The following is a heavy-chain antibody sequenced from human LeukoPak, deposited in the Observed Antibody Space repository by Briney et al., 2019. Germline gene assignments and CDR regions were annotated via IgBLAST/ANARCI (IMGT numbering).Heavy chain of an antibody. D-gene: IGHD2-21*02. CDR1: EFAFSRHA. CDR3: ARDFNTVTAIVDY. J-gene: IGHJ4*02. V-gene: IGHV3-33*01. Sequence: GGSLRLSCVASEFAFSRHAMHWVRQAPGKGLEWVAVIWRDGSEKHYADSVKGRFTISRDNAKNTVYLQMNSLGAEDTAVYYCARDFNTVTAIVDYWGQGTLVTVSS. CDR2: IWRDGSEK.